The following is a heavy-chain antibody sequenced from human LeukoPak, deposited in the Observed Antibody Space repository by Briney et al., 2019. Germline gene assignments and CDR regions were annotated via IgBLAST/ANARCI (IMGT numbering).Heavy chain of an antibody. CDR1: GGSISSYY. CDR3: ARTTEAHSWRTRYYDYYMDV. Sequence: SETLSLTCTVSGGSISSYYWSWIRQPPGKGLEWIGYIYYSGGTNYNPSPKSRVTISVDTSKTQFSLELSSVTAADTAVYYCARTTEAHSWRTRYYDYYMDVWGKGTTVTVSS. CDR2: IYYSGGT. D-gene: IGHD6-13*01. V-gene: IGHV4-59*01. J-gene: IGHJ6*03.